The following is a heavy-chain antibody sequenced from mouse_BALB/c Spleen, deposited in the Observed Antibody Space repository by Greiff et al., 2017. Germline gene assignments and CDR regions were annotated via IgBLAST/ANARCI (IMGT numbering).Heavy chain of an antibody. CDR1: GFSLTSYG. Sequence: VMLVESGPGLVAPSQSLSITCTVSGFSLTSYGVHWVRQPPGKGLEWLGVIWAGGSTNYNSALMSRLSISKDNSKSQVFLKMNSLQTDDTAMYYCARGGDYGEFAMDYWGQGTSVTVSS. V-gene: IGHV2-9*02. CDR2: IWAGGST. J-gene: IGHJ4*01. CDR3: ARGGDYGEFAMDY. D-gene: IGHD2-4*01.